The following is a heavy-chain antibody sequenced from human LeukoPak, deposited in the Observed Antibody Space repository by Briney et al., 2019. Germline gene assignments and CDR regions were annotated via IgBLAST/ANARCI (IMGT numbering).Heavy chain of an antibody. CDR2: LSGSGGST. J-gene: IGHJ6*02. CDR1: GFTFNSYA. D-gene: IGHD2-15*01. Sequence: GGSLRLSCAASGFTFNSYAMNWVRQAPGKGLEWVSGLSGSGGSTYYADSVQGRFTISRDNSKNTLYLQMNSLRAEDTAVYYCAKGRGWFYGMDVWGQGTTVTVSS. CDR3: AKGRGWFYGMDV. V-gene: IGHV3-23*01.